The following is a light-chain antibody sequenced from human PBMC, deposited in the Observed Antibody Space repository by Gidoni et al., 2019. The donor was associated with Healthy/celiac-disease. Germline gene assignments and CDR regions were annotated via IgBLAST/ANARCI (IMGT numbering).Light chain of an antibody. J-gene: IGLJ2*01. V-gene: IGLV1-40*01. CDR3: QSYDSSLSGYVV. CDR1: SSNIGAGYD. CDR2: GNS. Sequence: QSGLTPPPSVSVAPGQRATISCTGSSSNIGAGYDVHWYQQRPGTAPKLLIYGNSNRPSGVPDRFSGSKSGTSASLAITGLQAEDEADYYCQSYDSSLSGYVVFGGGTKLTVL.